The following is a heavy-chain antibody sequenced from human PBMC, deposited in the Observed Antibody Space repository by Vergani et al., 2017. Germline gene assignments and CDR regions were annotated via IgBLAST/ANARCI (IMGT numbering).Heavy chain of an antibody. J-gene: IGHJ6*03. CDR1: GGSISSGGYY. Sequence: QVQLQQWGAGLVKPSQTLSLTCTVSGGSISSGGYYWSWIRQHPGKGLEWIGYIYYSGSTYYNPSLKSRVTISVDTSKNQFSLKLSSVTAADTAVYYCARVNGGDPHSSVDGSADEQRSSYYYYYMDVWGKGTTVTVSS. V-gene: IGHV4-31*03. D-gene: IGHD5/OR15-5a*01. CDR3: ARVNGGDPHSSVDGSADEQRSSYYYYYMDV. CDR2: IYYSGST.